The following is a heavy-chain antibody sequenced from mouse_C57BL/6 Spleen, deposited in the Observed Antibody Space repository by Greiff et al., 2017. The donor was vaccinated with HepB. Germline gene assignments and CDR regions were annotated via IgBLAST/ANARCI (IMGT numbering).Heavy chain of an antibody. V-gene: IGHV3-6*01. CDR1: GYSITSGYY. J-gene: IGHJ3*01. Sequence: VQLQQSGPGLVKPSQSLSLTCSVTGYSITSGYYWNWIRQFPGNKLEWMGYISYDGSNNYNPSLKNRISITRDTSKNQFFLKLNSVTTEETATYYCAREEDYDYDGGFAYWGQGTLVTVSA. D-gene: IGHD2-4*01. CDR3: AREEDYDYDGGFAY. CDR2: ISYDGSN.